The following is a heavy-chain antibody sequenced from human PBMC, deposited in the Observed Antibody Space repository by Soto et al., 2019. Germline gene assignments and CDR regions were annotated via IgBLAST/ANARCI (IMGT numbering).Heavy chain of an antibody. D-gene: IGHD3-22*01. CDR3: AKSPDSSGPDY. Sequence: SCKVSGYTLTELSMHWVRQAPGKGLEWVAVIWYDGSNKYYADSVKGRFTISRDNSKNTLYLQMNSLRAEDTAVYYCAKSPDSSGPDYWGQGTLVTVSS. CDR1: GYTLTELS. V-gene: IGHV3-33*06. CDR2: IWYDGSNK. J-gene: IGHJ4*02.